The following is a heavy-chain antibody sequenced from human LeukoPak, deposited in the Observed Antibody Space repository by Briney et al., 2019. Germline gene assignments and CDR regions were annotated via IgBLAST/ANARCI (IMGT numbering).Heavy chain of an antibody. D-gene: IGHD3-10*02. J-gene: IGHJ5*02. Sequence: GESLKISCRGSEYNFASYWIAWVRQMPGKGLEWMGIIYVGDSDTRYSPSFQGQVTISADKSINTAYLQWSSLKASDTAMYYCARHVVRGVIFDWFHPWGQGTLVTVSS. V-gene: IGHV5-51*01. CDR3: ARHVVRGVIFDWFHP. CDR1: EYNFASYW. CDR2: IYVGDSDT.